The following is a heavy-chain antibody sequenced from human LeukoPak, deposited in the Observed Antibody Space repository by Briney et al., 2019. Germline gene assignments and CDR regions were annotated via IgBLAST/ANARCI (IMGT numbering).Heavy chain of an antibody. D-gene: IGHD3-22*01. J-gene: IGHJ4*02. CDR1: GFTFSSYG. V-gene: IGHV3-23*01. CDR2: ISGSGGST. Sequence: GGSLRLSCAASGFTFSSYGMSWVRQAPGKGLEWVSAISGSGGSTYYADSVKGRFTISRDNSKNTLYPQMNSLRAEDTAVYYCAKGGYYDSSGYLSYWGQGTLVTVSS. CDR3: AKGGYYDSSGYLSY.